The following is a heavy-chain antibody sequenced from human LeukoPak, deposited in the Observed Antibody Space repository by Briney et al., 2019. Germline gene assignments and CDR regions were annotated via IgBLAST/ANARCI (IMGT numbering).Heavy chain of an antibody. CDR1: GFTLSSYG. V-gene: IGHV3-30*18. D-gene: IGHD6-13*01. Sequence: GGSLRLSCAASGFTLSSYGMHWVRQAPGKGLEWVAVISYDGSNKYYADSVKGRFTISRDNSKNTLYLQMNSLRAEDTAVYYCAKDLLAAAGTTPIDYWGQGTLVTVSS. CDR3: AKDLLAAAGTTPIDY. J-gene: IGHJ4*02. CDR2: ISYDGSNK.